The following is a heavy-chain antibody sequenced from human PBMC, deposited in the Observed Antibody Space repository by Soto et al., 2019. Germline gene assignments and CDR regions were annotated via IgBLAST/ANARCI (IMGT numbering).Heavy chain of an antibody. CDR2: INTSNDNK. V-gene: IGHV1-3*04. D-gene: IGHD2-15*01. Sequence: EASVKVSCKASGYTFTSYAMHWVRQAPGQRLEWMEWINTSNDNKLYAQKLQGRLTLTTDTSTSTAYMDLTTLRSDDTAVYFCARDPGAASFDFWAQGTTVTVSS. J-gene: IGHJ6*02. CDR1: GYTFTSYA. CDR3: ARDPGAASFDF.